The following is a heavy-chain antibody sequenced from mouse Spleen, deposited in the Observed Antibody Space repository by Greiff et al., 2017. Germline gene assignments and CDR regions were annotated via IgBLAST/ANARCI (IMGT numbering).Heavy chain of an antibody. CDR1: GFTFSSYA. CDR2: ISSGGSYT. V-gene: IGHV5-9-3*01. Sequence: EVKLVESGGGLVKPGGSLKLSCAASGFTFSSYAMSWVRQTPEKRLEWVATISSGGSYTYYPDSVKGRFTISRDNAKNTLYLQMSSLRSEDTAMYYCARHGTMICYAMDYWGQGTSVTVSS. J-gene: IGHJ4*01. D-gene: IGHD2-4*01. CDR3: ARHGTMICYAMDY.